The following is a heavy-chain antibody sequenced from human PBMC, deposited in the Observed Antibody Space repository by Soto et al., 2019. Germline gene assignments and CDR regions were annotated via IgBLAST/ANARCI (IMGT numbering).Heavy chain of an antibody. Sequence: GWSLRLSCAASGFTFSTYAMSLVRQAPGKGLDWVSAIRGSGDTTYYADSVKGRFTISRDNSKNTLYLQMNSLRAEDTAVYYCAKDGGGGFIAGIEYWGQGTLVTVSS. V-gene: IGHV3-23*01. J-gene: IGHJ4*02. D-gene: IGHD3-16*01. CDR3: AKDGGGGFIAGIEY. CDR2: IRGSGDTT. CDR1: GFTFSTYA.